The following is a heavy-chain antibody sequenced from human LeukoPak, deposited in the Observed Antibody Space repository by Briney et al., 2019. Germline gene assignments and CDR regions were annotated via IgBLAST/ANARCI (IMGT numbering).Heavy chain of an antibody. CDR2: INHSGST. CDR3: ARVYYDLLTGFYFDY. V-gene: IGHV4-34*01. CDR1: GGSFSGYY. Sequence: SQTLSLTCAVYGGSFSGYYWSWIRQPPGKGLEWIGEINHSGSTNYNPSLECRVTISIDTSKEHFSLKLSSVTAADTAVYYCARVYYDLLTGFYFDYWGQGTLVTVSS. J-gene: IGHJ4*02. D-gene: IGHD3-9*01.